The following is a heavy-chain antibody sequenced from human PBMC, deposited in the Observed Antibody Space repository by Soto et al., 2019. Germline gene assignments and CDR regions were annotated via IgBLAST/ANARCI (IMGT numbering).Heavy chain of an antibody. CDR2: MNPNSGNT. CDR3: AVPIAAARTPAFDS. D-gene: IGHD6-13*01. Sequence: ASVKVSCKASGYTFTSYDINWVRQATGQGLEWMGWMNPNSGNTGYAQKFQGRVTMTRNTSISTAYMELSSLRSEDTAVYYCAVPIAAARTPAFDSWGQGTMVTVSS. V-gene: IGHV1-8*01. J-gene: IGHJ3*02. CDR1: GYTFTSYD.